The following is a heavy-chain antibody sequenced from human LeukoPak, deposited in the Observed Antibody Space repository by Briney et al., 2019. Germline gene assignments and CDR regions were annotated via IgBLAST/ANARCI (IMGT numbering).Heavy chain of an antibody. V-gene: IGHV3-43D*04. CDR3: VRGNSPPDAFHF. CDR1: GFTFDDHV. Sequence: GGSLRLSCAASGFTFDDHVMHWVRQAPGKGLEWVSFISWDGGVTYFADSVRGRFTISRDNTKNSLFLQMNSLRAGDTAFYFCVRGNSPPDAFHFWGQGTMVTVSS. J-gene: IGHJ3*01. CDR2: ISWDGGVT. D-gene: IGHD5-18*01.